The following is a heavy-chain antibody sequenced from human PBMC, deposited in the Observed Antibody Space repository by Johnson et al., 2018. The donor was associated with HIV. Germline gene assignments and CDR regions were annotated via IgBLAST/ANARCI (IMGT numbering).Heavy chain of an antibody. CDR2: ITSGSTV. CDR1: GFTFSDYY. J-gene: IGHJ3*02. V-gene: IGHV3-11*04. CDR3: ANALGI. Sequence: QEKLVESGGSLVKPGGSLRLSCAASGFTFSDYYMSWIRQAPGKGLEWVSYITSGSTVYYADSVRGRFTISRDNARNSLYLQMNSLRAEDTAVYYCANALGIWGQGTMVTVSS.